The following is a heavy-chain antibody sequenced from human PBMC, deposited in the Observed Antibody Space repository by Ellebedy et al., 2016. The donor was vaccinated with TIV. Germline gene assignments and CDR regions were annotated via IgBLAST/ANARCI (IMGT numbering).Heavy chain of an antibody. CDR3: ATAQDWKLES. CDR2: IHQDGTT. Sequence: MPSETLSLTCVVPGGTVRSSVWWGWVRQPPGKGLEWIGEIHQDGTTNYSPSLKCRVTVSLDKSKNHISLKLSSVTAADTAVYFCATAQDWKLESWGQGTLVTVSS. CDR1: GGTVRSSVW. J-gene: IGHJ4*02. V-gene: IGHV4-4*02. D-gene: IGHD1-1*01.